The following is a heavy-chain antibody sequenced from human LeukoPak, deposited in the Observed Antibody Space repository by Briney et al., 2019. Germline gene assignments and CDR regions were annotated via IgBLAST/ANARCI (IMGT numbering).Heavy chain of an antibody. CDR1: GFTFSDYY. V-gene: IGHV4-59*01. CDR2: IYYSGST. CDR3: ARGPRYSSGYYRTFDY. Sequence: LRLSCAASGFTFSDYYMSWIRQPPGKGLEWIGYIYYSGSTNYNPSLKSRVTISVDTSKNQFSLKLTSVTAADTAVYYCARGPRYSSGYYRTFDYWGQGTLVTVSS. J-gene: IGHJ4*02. D-gene: IGHD3-22*01.